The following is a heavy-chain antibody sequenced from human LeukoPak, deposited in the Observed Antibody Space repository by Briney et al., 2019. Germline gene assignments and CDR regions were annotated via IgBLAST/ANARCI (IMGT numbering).Heavy chain of an antibody. CDR3: ARDKEEMVRAPYAFGI. CDR2: INQIGSER. J-gene: IGHJ3*02. D-gene: IGHD3-10*01. V-gene: IGHV3-7*01. CDR1: GFTFSKYW. Sequence: PGGSLRLSCAASGFTFSKYWMTWVRQAPGKGLEWVANINQIGSERYYVDSVKGRFTMSRDNAKNSMYLQMYSLRAEDTAVYYCARDKEEMVRAPYAFGIWGQGTMVTVSS.